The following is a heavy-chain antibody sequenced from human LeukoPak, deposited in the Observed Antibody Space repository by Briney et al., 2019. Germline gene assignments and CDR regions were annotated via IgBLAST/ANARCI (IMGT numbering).Heavy chain of an antibody. CDR1: GFTFSNAW. V-gene: IGHV3-11*01. J-gene: IGHJ4*02. Sequence: GGSLRLSCAASGFTFSNAWMSWVRQAPGKGLEWVSYISSSGSTIYYADSVKGRFTISRDNAKNSLYLQMNSLRAEDTAVYYCARGSTGTTAFDYWGQGTLVTVSS. CDR2: ISSSGSTI. D-gene: IGHD3-9*01. CDR3: ARGSTGTTAFDY.